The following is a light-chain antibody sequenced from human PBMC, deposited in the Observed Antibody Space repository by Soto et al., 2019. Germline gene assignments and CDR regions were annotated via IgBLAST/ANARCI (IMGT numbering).Light chain of an antibody. Sequence: QSVLTQPRSVSGSPGQSVTISCTGTSSDVGGYNYVSWYQQHSGKAPKLMIYDVSKRPSGVPDRFSGSKSGNTASLTISGLQAEDEADYYCCSYAGGNPSYVFGTGTQLTVL. V-gene: IGLV2-11*01. CDR1: SSDVGGYNY. J-gene: IGLJ1*01. CDR2: DVS. CDR3: CSYAGGNPSYV.